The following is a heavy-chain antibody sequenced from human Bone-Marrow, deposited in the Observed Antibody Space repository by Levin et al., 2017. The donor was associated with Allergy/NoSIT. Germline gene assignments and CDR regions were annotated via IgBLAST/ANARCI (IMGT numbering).Heavy chain of an antibody. CDR1: GFTFSDYD. V-gene: IGHV3-11*05. CDR2: ISSSSSYT. J-gene: IGHJ4*02. Sequence: GGFLRLSCAASGFTFSDYDMSWIRQAPGKGLECVSYISSSSSYTKYADSVKGRFTISRDNAKNSLYLQMNSLRAEDTAVYYCARDHEEHALVRYFDYWGQGTLVTVSS. CDR3: ARDHEEHALVRYFDY. D-gene: IGHD3-9*01.